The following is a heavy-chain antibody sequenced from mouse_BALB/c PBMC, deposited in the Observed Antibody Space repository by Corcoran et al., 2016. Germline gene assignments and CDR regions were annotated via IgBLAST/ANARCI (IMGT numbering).Heavy chain of an antibody. CDR1: GFSLSTSGMG. CDR2: IYWDDDK. CDR3: ARSEAAWLAY. V-gene: IGHV8-12*01. J-gene: IGHJ3*01. Sequence: QVTLKESGPGILQPSQTLSLTCSFSGFSLSTSGMGVCWIRQPSGKGLEWLAHIYWDDDKRYNPSLKSRLTISKDTSRNQVFLKITSVDTADTATYYCARSEAAWLAYWGQGTLVTVSA.